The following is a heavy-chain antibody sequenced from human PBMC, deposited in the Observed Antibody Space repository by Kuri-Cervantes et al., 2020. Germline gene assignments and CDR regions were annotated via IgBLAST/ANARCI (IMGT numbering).Heavy chain of an antibody. J-gene: IGHJ4*02. CDR1: GFTFDDYA. Sequence: SLKISCAASGFTFDDYAMHWVRQAPGKGLEWVAGISWNSGSIGYADSVKGRFTISRDNAKNSLYLQMNSLRAEDTALYYCAKDWAAMVRGCDYWGQGTLVTDSS. D-gene: IGHD5-18*01. V-gene: IGHV3-9*01. CDR2: ISWNSGSI. CDR3: AKDWAAMVRGCDY.